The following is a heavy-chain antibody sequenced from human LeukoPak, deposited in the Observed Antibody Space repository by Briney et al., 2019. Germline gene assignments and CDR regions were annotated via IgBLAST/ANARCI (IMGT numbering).Heavy chain of an antibody. CDR1: GYTFTGYY. D-gene: IGHD4-17*01. J-gene: IGHJ2*01. CDR2: VNPNSGDT. CDR3: ARDPGVRGTTYWYFVL. Sequence: ASAKVSCKASGYTFTGYYIHWVRQAPGQGLEWMGWVNPNSGDTNYPQKFQGRVTMTRDTSITTAYMELTGLRSDDTAVYYCARDPGVRGTTYWYFVLWGRGTLVTVSS. V-gene: IGHV1-2*02.